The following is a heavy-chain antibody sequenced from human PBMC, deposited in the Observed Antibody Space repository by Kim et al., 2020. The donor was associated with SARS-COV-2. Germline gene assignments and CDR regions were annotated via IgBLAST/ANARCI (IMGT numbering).Heavy chain of an antibody. CDR2: ISYDGGDK. CDR3: VRTSHNSNWWYFDL. J-gene: IGHJ2*01. V-gene: IGHV3-30*14. Sequence: GGSLRLSCAASGFTFSSYAMHWVRQDPGKGLEWVAVISYDGGDKYYADSVKGRFTISRDNSKYTLSVQMNSLSAEDTAIYYCVRTSHNSNWWYFDLWGRGTLVTVSS. D-gene: IGHD6-13*01. CDR1: GFTFSSYA.